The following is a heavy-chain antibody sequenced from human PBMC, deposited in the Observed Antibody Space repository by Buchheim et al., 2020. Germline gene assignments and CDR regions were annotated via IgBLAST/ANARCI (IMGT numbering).Heavy chain of an antibody. D-gene: IGHD6-13*01. CDR1: GGSFSGYY. Sequence: QVQLQQWGAGLLKPSETLSLTCAVYGGSFSGYYWSWIRQPPGKGLEWIGEINHSGSTNYNPSLKSRVTISVDTSKNQFSLKLSSVTAAEPAVYYCASDDSAADTSGGGIFRHWGQGTL. V-gene: IGHV4-34*01. J-gene: IGHJ1*01. CDR3: ASDDSAADTSGGGIFRH. CDR2: INHSGST.